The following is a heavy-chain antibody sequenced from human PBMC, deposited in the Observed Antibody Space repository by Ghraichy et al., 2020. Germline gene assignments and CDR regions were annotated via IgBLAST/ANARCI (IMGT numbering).Heavy chain of an antibody. CDR3: ARDSAWRVGATTEFDY. D-gene: IGHD1-26*01. V-gene: IGHV1-18*01. Sequence: ASVKVSCKASGYTFTSYGISWVRQAPGQGLEWKGWISAYNGNTNYAQKLQGRVTMTTDTSTSTAYMELRSLRSDDTAVYYCARDSAWRVGATTEFDYWGQGTLVTVSS. CDR1: GYTFTSYG. J-gene: IGHJ4*02. CDR2: ISAYNGNT.